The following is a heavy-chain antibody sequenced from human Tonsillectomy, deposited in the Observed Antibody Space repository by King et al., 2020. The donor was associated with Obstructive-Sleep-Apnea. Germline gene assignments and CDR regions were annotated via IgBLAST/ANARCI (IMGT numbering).Heavy chain of an antibody. V-gene: IGHV4-59*01. CDR2: IHYSGST. Sequence: VQLQESGPGLVKPPETLSLTCTVSGGSMSSYYWSWIRQSPGKGLEWIGYIHYSGSTSDNHSLKSRVTISVDMSKNQFSLNLNSVTAADTAVYYCARDHKYQLPGLVDYYYGMDVWGQGTTVTVSS. D-gene: IGHD2-2*01. CDR3: ARDHKYQLPGLVDYYYGMDV. J-gene: IGHJ6*02. CDR1: GGSMSSYY.